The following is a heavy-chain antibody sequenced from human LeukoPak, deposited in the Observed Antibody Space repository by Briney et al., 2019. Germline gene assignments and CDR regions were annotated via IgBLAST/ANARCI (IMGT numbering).Heavy chain of an antibody. CDR1: GFTFSSYD. D-gene: IGHD3-3*01. J-gene: IGHJ4*02. V-gene: IGHV3-23*01. CDR3: AKDDDFWSGSSLDY. CDR2: ISGSGGST. Sequence: PGGSLRLSCAASGFTFSSYDMHWVRQAPGKGLEWVSAISGSGGSTYYADSVKGRFTISRDNSKNTLYLQMNSLRAEDTAVYYCAKDDDFWSGSSLDYWGQGTLVTVPS.